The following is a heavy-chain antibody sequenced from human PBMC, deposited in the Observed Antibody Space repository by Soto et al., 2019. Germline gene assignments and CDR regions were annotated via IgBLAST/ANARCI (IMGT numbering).Heavy chain of an antibody. V-gene: IGHV3-23*01. D-gene: IGHD6-19*01. CDR3: AKALDLGGWYDY. J-gene: IGHJ4*02. Sequence: LRLSWAAAGFTFGSFDIGWCRQAPGKGLEWVSSISAGVGRTYYADSVKGRFTISRDNSKNTLYLQMNSLRAEGTALYYCAKALDLGGWYDYWGQGTLVTVSS. CDR2: ISAGVGRT. CDR1: GFTFGSFD.